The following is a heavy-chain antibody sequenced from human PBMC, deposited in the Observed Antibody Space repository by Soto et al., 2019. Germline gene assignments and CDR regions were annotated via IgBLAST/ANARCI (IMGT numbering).Heavy chain of an antibody. D-gene: IGHD2-15*01. CDR2: IYYTGTT. J-gene: IGHJ4*02. Sequence: PSDTLSLPCHVSGGSMSTYYWSWIRQSPGRGLEWVGYIYYTGTTNYNPSLKGRVTISVDTSTNQFSLQLTSVTAADTAVYSCATGPSGDNYWGQGTLVTVSS. CDR1: GGSMSTYY. V-gene: IGHV4-59*01. CDR3: ATGPSGDNY.